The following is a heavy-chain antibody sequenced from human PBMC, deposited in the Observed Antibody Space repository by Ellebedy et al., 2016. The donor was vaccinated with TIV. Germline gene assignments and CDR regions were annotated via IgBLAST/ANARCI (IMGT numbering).Heavy chain of an antibody. CDR1: GLPLSSYA. CDR3: ATEGYYKPPDN. Sequence: GESLKISCAASGLPLSSYALPCVRQVPGRGLEFLAGISPTGGTTDYADSVEGRFTISRDNSKNTLYLQLYSLRAEDTAVYYCATEGYYKPPDNWGQGTLVTVSS. CDR2: ISPTGGTT. D-gene: IGHD2-15*01. V-gene: IGHV3-23*01. J-gene: IGHJ4*02.